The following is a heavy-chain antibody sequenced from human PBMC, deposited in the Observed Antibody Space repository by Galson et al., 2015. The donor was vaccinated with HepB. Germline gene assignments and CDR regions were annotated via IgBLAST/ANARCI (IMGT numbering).Heavy chain of an antibody. J-gene: IGHJ4*02. CDR3: ATEYCSSTSCHYCSGGSCPSGDY. CDR2: IIPIFGTA. Sequence: SVKVSCKASGGTFSSYAISWVRQAPGQGLEWMGGIIPIFGTANYAQKFQGRVTITADESTSTAYMELSSLRSEDTAVYYCATEYCSSTSCHYCSGGSCPSGDYWGQGTLVTVSS. V-gene: IGHV1-69*13. CDR1: GGTFSSYA. D-gene: IGHD2-2*01.